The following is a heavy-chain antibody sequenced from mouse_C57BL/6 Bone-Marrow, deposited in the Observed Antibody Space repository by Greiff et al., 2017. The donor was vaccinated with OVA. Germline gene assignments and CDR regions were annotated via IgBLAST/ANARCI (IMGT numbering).Heavy chain of an antibody. Sequence: EVKLLESVAELVRPGASVKLSCTASGFNIKNTYMHWVKQRPEQGLEWIGRIDPANDNTEYATKFQGKANMTADTSSNTAYLQLSSLSSEDTAVYCCARGNFGSSFYAMDYWGQGTSVTVSS. CDR3: ARGNFGSSFYAMDY. V-gene: IGHV14-3*01. CDR1: GFNIKNTY. J-gene: IGHJ4*01. CDR2: IDPANDNT. D-gene: IGHD1-1*01.